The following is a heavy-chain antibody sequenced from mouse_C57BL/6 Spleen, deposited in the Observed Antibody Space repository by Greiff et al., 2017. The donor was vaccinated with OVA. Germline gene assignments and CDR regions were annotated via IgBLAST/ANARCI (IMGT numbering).Heavy chain of an antibody. D-gene: IGHD1-1*01. Sequence: VQLKESGPELVKPGASVKISCKASGYSFTDYNMNWVKQSNGKSLEWIGVINPNYGTTSYNQKFKGKATLTVDQSSSTAYMQLNSLTSEDSAVYYCARGFTTVVGHAMDYWGQGTSVTVSS. CDR1: GYSFTDYN. J-gene: IGHJ4*01. CDR2: INPNYGTT. CDR3: ARGFTTVVGHAMDY. V-gene: IGHV1-39*01.